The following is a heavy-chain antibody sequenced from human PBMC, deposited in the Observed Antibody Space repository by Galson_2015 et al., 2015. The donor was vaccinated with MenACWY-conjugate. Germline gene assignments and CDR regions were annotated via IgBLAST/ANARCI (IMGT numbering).Heavy chain of an antibody. D-gene: IGHD6-19*01. CDR1: GFSLSTSGMC. CDR2: IDWDDDK. J-gene: IGHJ3*02. V-gene: IGHV2-70*01. CDR3: ARICASSGWYDAFDI. Sequence: PALVKPTQTLTLPCTFSGFSLSTSGMCVSWIRQPPGKALEWLALIDWDDDKYYSTSLKTRLTISKDTSKNQVVLTMTNMDPVDTATYYCARICASSGWYDAFDIWGQGTMVTVSS.